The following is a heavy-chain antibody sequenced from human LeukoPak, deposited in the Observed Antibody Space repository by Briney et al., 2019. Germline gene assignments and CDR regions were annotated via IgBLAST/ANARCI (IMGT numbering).Heavy chain of an antibody. CDR1: GGPISSSSYY. Sequence: SETLSLTCTVSGGPISSSSYYWGWIRQPPGKGLEWIGSIYYSGSTYYNPSLKSRVTISVDTSKNQFSLKLSSVTAADTAVYYCARGGVVVPAAIGSYYMDVWGKGTTVTVSS. D-gene: IGHD2-2*01. CDR2: IYYSGST. CDR3: ARGGVVVPAAIGSYYMDV. V-gene: IGHV4-39*07. J-gene: IGHJ6*03.